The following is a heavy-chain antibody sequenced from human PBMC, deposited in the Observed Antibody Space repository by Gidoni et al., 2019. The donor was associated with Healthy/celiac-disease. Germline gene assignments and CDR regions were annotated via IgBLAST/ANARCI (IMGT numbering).Heavy chain of an antibody. V-gene: IGHV3-9*01. CDR3: AKDNGPYYDNYEFDP. Sequence: EVQLVESGGGLVQPGRSLRLSCAASGFTFDDYAMHWVRQAPGKGLEWVSGISWNSGSIGYADSVKGRFTISRDNAKNSLYLQMNSLRAEDTALYYCAKDNGPYYDNYEFDPWGQGTLVTVSS. CDR2: ISWNSGSI. D-gene: IGHD3-22*01. J-gene: IGHJ5*02. CDR1: GFTFDDYA.